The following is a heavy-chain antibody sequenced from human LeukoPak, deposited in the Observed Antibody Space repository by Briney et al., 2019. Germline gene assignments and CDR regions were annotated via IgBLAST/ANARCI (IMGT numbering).Heavy chain of an antibody. CDR3: ARHPDPGYYDSSGYYPWDY. CDR1: GYSFTSYW. D-gene: IGHD3-22*01. CDR2: IYPGDSDT. J-gene: IGHJ4*02. Sequence: GESLKISCKGSGYSFTSYWIGWVRQMPGKGLEWMGIIYPGDSDTRYSPSFQGQVTISADKSISTAYLQWSSLKASETAMYYCARHPDPGYYDSSGYYPWDYWGQGTLVTASS. V-gene: IGHV5-51*01.